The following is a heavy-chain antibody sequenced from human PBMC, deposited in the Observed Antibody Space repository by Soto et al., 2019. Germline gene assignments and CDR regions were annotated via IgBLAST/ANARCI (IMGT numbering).Heavy chain of an antibody. CDR2: ISSTGDLI. V-gene: IGHV3-48*02. Sequence: LVESGGRVVQSGGSLRLSCTASGFSVSDYSVNWVRQAPGKGLEWISYISSTGDLILYGDSVKGRFTIARDIAKNSLYLQMDSLRDEDSAVYYCATWAIAVGGEGFWGPGTLVTVAS. CDR1: GFSVSDYS. J-gene: IGHJ4*02. D-gene: IGHD2-21*01. CDR3: ATWAIAVGGEGF.